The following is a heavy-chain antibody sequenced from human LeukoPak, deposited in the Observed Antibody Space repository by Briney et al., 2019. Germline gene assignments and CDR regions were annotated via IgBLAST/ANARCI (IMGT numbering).Heavy chain of an antibody. CDR2: IYSGGST. Sequence: GGSLRLSCAASGFTVSSNYMSWVRQAPGKGLEWVSVIYSGGSTYYADSVKGRFTISRDNSKNTLYLQMNSLRAEDTAVYYCAKDGGFWSGYYIRWGQGTLVTVSS. V-gene: IGHV3-53*01. J-gene: IGHJ4*02. CDR1: GFTVSSNY. CDR3: AKDGGFWSGYYIR. D-gene: IGHD3-3*01.